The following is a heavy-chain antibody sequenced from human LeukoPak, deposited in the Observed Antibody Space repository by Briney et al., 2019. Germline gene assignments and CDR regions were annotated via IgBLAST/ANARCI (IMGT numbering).Heavy chain of an antibody. CDR3: ARNHYSGSYGAFDI. Sequence: VKVSCKAFGYTFTGNYIHWVRQAPGQGLEWMGWINPNSGGTNYAQRFQGRVTMTRDTSISTAYMEVSSLRSDDTAVYYCARNHYSGSYGAFDIWGQGTMVTVSS. D-gene: IGHD1-26*01. V-gene: IGHV1-2*02. CDR2: INPNSGGT. CDR1: GYTFTGNY. J-gene: IGHJ3*02.